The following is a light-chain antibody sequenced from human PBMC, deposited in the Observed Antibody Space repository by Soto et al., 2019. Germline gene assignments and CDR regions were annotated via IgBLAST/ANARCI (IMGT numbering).Light chain of an antibody. CDR3: QKYDSASSPT. Sequence: DIQMTQSPSSLSASVGDRVTVTCRASQGISSYLAWYQQKPGKVPKLLIFAASTLQPGVPSRFSGSGSGTAFTLTIRSLQPEDVATYYCQKYDSASSPTFGGGTKVEIK. J-gene: IGKJ4*01. CDR1: QGISSY. CDR2: AAS. V-gene: IGKV1-27*01.